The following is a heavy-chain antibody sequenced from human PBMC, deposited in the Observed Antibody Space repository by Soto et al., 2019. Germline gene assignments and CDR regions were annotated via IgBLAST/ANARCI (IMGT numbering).Heavy chain of an antibody. D-gene: IGHD1-26*01. CDR2: ISSSSSYI. CDR1: GFTFSSYS. Sequence: GGSLRLSCAASGFTFSSYSMNWVRQAPGKGLEWVSSISSSSSYIYYADSVKGRFTISRDNSKNTLYLQMSSLRAEDTAVYCVKVGFTYYFDYWGQGTLVTVSS. J-gene: IGHJ4*02. V-gene: IGHV3-21*01. CDR3: KVGFTYYFDY.